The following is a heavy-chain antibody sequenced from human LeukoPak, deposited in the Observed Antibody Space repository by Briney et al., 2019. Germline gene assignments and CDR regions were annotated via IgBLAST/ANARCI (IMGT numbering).Heavy chain of an antibody. D-gene: IGHD5-18*01. CDR3: ASTSAMVYFDY. CDR2: INHRGST. J-gene: IGHJ4*02. V-gene: IGHV4-34*01. Sequence: GSLRLSCAASGFTFSSYEMNWVRQAPGKGLEWIGEINHRGSTNYNPSLKSRVTISVDTSKNQFSLKLSSVTAADTAVYYCASTSAMVYFDYWGQGTLVTVSS. CDR1: GFTFSSYE.